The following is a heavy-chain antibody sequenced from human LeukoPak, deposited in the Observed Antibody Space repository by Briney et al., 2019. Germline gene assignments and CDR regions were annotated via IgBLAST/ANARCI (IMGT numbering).Heavy chain of an antibody. CDR2: IYYSGST. Sequence: SQTLSLTCTVSGGSISSGDYYWSWIRQPPGKGLEWIGYIYYSGSTYYNPSLKSRVTISVDTSKNQFSLKLSSVTAADTAVYYCARGLRKQWLALDFDYWGQGTLVTVSS. CDR3: ARGLRKQWLALDFDY. D-gene: IGHD6-19*01. J-gene: IGHJ4*02. V-gene: IGHV4-30-4*01. CDR1: GGSISSGDYY.